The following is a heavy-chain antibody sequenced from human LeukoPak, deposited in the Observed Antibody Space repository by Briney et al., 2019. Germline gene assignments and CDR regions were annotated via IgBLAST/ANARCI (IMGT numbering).Heavy chain of an antibody. CDR3: AKDLRYYYYMDV. CDR2: ISYDGSNK. J-gene: IGHJ6*03. Sequence: GGSLRLSCAASGFTFSSYGMHWVRRAPGKGLEWVAVISYDGSNKYYADSVKGRFTISRDNSKNTLYLQMNSLRAEDTAVYYCAKDLRYYYYMDVWGKGTTVTVSS. V-gene: IGHV3-30*18. CDR1: GFTFSSYG.